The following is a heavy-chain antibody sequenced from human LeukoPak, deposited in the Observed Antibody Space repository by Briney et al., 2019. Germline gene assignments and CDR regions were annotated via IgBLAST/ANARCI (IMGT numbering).Heavy chain of an antibody. CDR2: IRYDGSNK. V-gene: IGHV3-30*02. Sequence: GGSLRLSCAASGFTFSSYGMHWGRHAPRKGLEWVAFIRYDGSNKYYADSVKGRFTISRDNSKNTLYLQMNSLRAEDTAVYYCASGYGDYWGQGTLVTVSS. CDR1: GFTFSSYG. J-gene: IGHJ4*02. CDR3: ASGYGDY. D-gene: IGHD5-12*01.